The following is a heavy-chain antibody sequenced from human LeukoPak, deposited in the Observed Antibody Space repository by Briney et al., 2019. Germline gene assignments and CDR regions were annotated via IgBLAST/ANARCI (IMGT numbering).Heavy chain of an antibody. CDR2: IYSGGNT. Sequence: GGSLRLSCAASGFTVSSNYMSWVRQAPGKGLGWVSVIYSGGNTYYADSVKGRFTISRDNSKNTLYLQMNSLRAEDTAVYYCARLQGRLPNLFDYWGQGTLVTVSS. CDR1: GFTVSSNY. J-gene: IGHJ4*02. CDR3: ARLQGRLPNLFDY. V-gene: IGHV3-66*04. D-gene: IGHD4-11*01.